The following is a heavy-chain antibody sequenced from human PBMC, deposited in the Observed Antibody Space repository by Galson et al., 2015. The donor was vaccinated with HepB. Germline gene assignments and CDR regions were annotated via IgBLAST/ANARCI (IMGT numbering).Heavy chain of an antibody. J-gene: IGHJ4*02. CDR1: GGSFSGYY. CDR2: INHSGST. Sequence: SETLSLTCAVYGGSFSGYYWSWIRQPPGKGLEWIGEINHSGSTNYNPSLKSRVTISVDTSKNQFSLKLSSVTAADTAVYYCAARDGYNTLQFDYWGQGTLVTVSS. V-gene: IGHV4-34*01. CDR3: AARDGYNTLQFDY. D-gene: IGHD5-24*01.